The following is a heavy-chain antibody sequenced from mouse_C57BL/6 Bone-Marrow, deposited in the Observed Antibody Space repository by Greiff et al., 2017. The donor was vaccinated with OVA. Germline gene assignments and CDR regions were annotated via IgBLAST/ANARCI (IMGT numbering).Heavy chain of an antibody. Sequence: VKLVESGPGLVQPSQSLSITCTVSGFSLTSYGVHWVRQSPGKGLEWLGVIWGGGSTDYNAAFMSRLSITKDNSKSQVFFKMNSLQADDTAIYYCAKTDYLYYAMDYWGQGTSVTVSS. V-gene: IGHV2-5*01. CDR3: AKTDYLYYAMDY. CDR1: GFSLTSYG. J-gene: IGHJ4*01. D-gene: IGHD5-5*01. CDR2: IWGGGST.